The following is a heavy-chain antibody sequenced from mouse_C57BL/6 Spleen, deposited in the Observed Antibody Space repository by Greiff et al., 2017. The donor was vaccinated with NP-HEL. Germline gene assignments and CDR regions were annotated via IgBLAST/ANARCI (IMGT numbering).Heavy chain of an antibody. D-gene: IGHD1-1*01. CDR2: IDPNSGGT. J-gene: IGHJ2*01. CDR1: GYTFTSYW. Sequence: QVHVKQPGAELVKPGASVKLSCKASGYTFTSYWMHWVKQRPGRGLEWIGRIDPNSGGTKYNEKFKSKATLTVDKPSSTAYMQLSSLTSEDSAVYYCARRERDGSYIFDYWGQGTTLTVSS. V-gene: IGHV1-72*01. CDR3: ARRERDGSYIFDY.